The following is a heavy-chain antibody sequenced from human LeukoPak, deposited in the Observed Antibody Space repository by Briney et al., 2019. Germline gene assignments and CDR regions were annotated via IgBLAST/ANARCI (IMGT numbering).Heavy chain of an antibody. J-gene: IGHJ4*02. CDR1: GGSISSGSYY. D-gene: IGHD2-21*01. CDR2: IYTSGST. V-gene: IGHV4-61*02. Sequence: SETLSLTCTVSGGSISSGSYYWSWIRQPAGKGLECIGRIYTSGSTNYNPSLKSRVTISVDTSKNQFSLKLSSVTAADTAVYYCARDRRNCGGDCSYFDYWGQGTLVTVSS. CDR3: ARDRRNCGGDCSYFDY.